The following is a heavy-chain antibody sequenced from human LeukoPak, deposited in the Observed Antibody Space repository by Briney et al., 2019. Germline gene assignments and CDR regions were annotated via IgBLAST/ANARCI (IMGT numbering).Heavy chain of an antibody. V-gene: IGHV1-69*13. Sequence: ASVKVSCKASGGTFSSYAISWVRQAPGQGLEWMGGIIPIFGTANYAQKFQGRVTITADESTSTVYMELSSLRSEDTAVYYCARDRKGTWDIVVVPAAKNWFDPWGQGTLVTVSS. J-gene: IGHJ5*02. CDR3: ARDRKGTWDIVVVPAAKNWFDP. D-gene: IGHD2-2*01. CDR2: IIPIFGTA. CDR1: GGTFSSYA.